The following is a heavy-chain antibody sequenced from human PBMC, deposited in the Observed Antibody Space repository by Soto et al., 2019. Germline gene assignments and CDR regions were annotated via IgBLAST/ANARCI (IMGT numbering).Heavy chain of an antibody. CDR3: AKDSSNSRDYYYMDV. Sequence: EVHLVESGGGLVQPGRSLRLSGAASGFTFDDYAMHWVRHAPGKGLEWVSGISWNSGSIGYADSVKGRFTISRDNAKNSLYLQMNSLRAEDTALYYCAKDSSNSRDYYYMDVWGKGTTVTVSS. D-gene: IGHD2-2*01. J-gene: IGHJ6*03. CDR1: GFTFDDYA. CDR2: ISWNSGSI. V-gene: IGHV3-9*01.